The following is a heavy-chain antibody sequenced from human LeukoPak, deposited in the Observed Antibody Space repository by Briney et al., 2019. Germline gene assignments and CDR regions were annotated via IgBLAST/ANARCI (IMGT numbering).Heavy chain of an antibody. V-gene: IGHV4-39*07. CDR2: IYYSGST. CDR3: ARAAVVATYYFDY. J-gene: IGHJ4*02. CDR1: GGSISSSSYY. D-gene: IGHD2-2*01. Sequence: SETLFLTCTVSGGSISSSSYYWGWIRQPPGKGLEWIGSIYYSGSTYYNPSLKSRVTISVDTSKNQFSLKLSSVTAADTAMYYCARAAVVATYYFDYWGQGTLVTVSS.